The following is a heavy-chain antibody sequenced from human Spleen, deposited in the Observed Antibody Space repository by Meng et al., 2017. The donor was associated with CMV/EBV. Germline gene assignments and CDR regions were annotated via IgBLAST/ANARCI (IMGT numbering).Heavy chain of an antibody. V-gene: IGHV3-7*01. Sequence: GGSLSLTCAASGFTFSSYWMSWVRQAPGKGLEWVANIKQDGSEKYYVDSVKGRFTISRDNAKNSLYLQMNSLRAEDTAVYYCARVPWQSQHPYYFDYWGQGTLVTVSS. D-gene: IGHD6-19*01. CDR2: IKQDGSEK. J-gene: IGHJ4*02. CDR1: GFTFSSYW. CDR3: ARVPWQSQHPYYFDY.